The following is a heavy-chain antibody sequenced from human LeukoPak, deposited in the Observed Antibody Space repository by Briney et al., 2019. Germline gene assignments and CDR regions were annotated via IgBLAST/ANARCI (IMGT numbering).Heavy chain of an antibody. V-gene: IGHV3-30*02. CDR2: IEYGGSNE. J-gene: IGHJ4*02. Sequence: PGGSLRLSCAASGFSFSDYGMHWVRQAPGKGLEWVTFIEYGGSNEYYVDSVKGRFTFSRDNSKKTLSLQMNSLRPEDTAVYYCVKGSAYHFDYWGQGILVTVSS. CDR1: GFSFSDYG. CDR3: VKGSAYHFDY. D-gene: IGHD3-22*01.